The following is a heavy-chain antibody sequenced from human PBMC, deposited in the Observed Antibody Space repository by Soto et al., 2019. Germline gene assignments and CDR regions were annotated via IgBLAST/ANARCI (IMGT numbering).Heavy chain of an antibody. CDR1: GFTFTSSA. CDR3: AAGRGCTNGVCYTKLYYYYYYGMDV. V-gene: IGHV1-58*01. CDR2: IVVGSGNT. Sequence: ASVKVSCKASGFTFTSSAVQWVRQARGQRLEWIGWIVVGSGNTNYAQKFQERVTITRDMSTSTAYMELSSLRSEDTAVYYCAAGRGCTNGVCYTKLYYYYYYGMDVWGQGTTVTVSS. J-gene: IGHJ6*02. D-gene: IGHD2-8*01.